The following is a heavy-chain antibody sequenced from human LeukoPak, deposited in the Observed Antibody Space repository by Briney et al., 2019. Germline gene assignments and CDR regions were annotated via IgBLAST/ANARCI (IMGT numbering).Heavy chain of an antibody. Sequence: SQTLSLTCTVSGGSISSGGYYWSWIRQPPGKGLEWIGRIYTRGGTNYNPSLKSRVTMSVDTSENQFSLRLSSVTAADTAVYYCASTPAGGYDFWSVDYWGQGILVTVSS. CDR1: GGSISSGGYY. CDR2: IYTRGGT. CDR3: ASTPAGGYDFWSVDY. V-gene: IGHV4-61*02. D-gene: IGHD3-3*01. J-gene: IGHJ4*02.